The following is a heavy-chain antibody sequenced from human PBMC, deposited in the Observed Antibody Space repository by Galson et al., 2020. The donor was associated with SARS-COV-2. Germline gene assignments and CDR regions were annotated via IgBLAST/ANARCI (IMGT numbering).Heavy chain of an antibody. CDR3: TRVDDILTGYYIAPYYYYGMDV. J-gene: IGHJ6*02. D-gene: IGHD3-9*01. CDR1: GFTFGDYA. V-gene: IGHV3-49*03. CDR2: IRSKAYGGTT. Sequence: GGSLRLSCTASGFTFGDYAMSWFRQAPGKGLEWVGFIRSKAYGGTTEYAASVKGRFTISRDDSKSIAYLQMNSLKTEDTAVYYCTRVDDILTGYYIAPYYYYGMDVWGQGTTVTVSS.